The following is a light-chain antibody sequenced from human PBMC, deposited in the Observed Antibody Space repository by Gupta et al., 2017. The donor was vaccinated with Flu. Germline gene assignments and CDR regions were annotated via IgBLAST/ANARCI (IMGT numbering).Light chain of an antibody. CDR2: AAS. Sequence: MAQSPSSLSASVGDRVTITCRASQCISNYLAWYQQTPGKAPKLLIYAASTLQSGVPSRFSGSGSGTDFTLTISSLQPEDFAAYYCQKYNNCPPWTFGQGTQVEIK. CDR3: QKYNNCPPWT. V-gene: IGKV1-27*01. J-gene: IGKJ1*01. CDR1: QCISNY.